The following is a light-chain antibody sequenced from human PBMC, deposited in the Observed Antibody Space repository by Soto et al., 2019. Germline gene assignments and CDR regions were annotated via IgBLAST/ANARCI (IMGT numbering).Light chain of an antibody. J-gene: IGKJ1*01. Sequence: DIQVTQSPSTLSASVGDRVTITCRASHSISSWLAWYQQKPGKAPKLLIYDASSLESGVPSRFSGSGSGTEFTLTISSLQPDDFATYYCQQYNSYSGTFGQGTKVDIK. CDR3: QQYNSYSGT. CDR1: HSISSW. V-gene: IGKV1-5*01. CDR2: DAS.